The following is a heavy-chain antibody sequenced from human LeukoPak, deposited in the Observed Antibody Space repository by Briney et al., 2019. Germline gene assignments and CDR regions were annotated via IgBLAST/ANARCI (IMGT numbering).Heavy chain of an antibody. Sequence: GGSLRLSCAASGFTFSSYAMSWVRQAPGKGLEWVANIKEDGSEKYYVDSVEGRFTISRDKAKNSLYLQMNSLRAEDTAVYYCARDAFDTRSLDYWGQGTLVTVSS. CDR3: ARDAFDTRSLDY. V-gene: IGHV3-7*01. J-gene: IGHJ4*02. CDR2: IKEDGSEK. D-gene: IGHD3-22*01. CDR1: GFTFSSYA.